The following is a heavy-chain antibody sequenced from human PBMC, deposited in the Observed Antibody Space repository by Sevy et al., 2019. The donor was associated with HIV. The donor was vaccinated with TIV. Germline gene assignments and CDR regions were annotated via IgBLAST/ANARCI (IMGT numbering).Heavy chain of an antibody. CDR2: ISAYNGNT. CDR1: GYTFTSYG. V-gene: IGHV1-18*01. Sequence: ASVKVSGKASGYTFTSYGISWVRQAPGQGLEWMGGISAYNGNTNYAQKLQGRVTMTTDRSTRTAYMELRSLRSDDTAVYYCARGRGLPPRYYYYYGMDVWGQGTTVTVSS. D-gene: IGHD4-17*01. J-gene: IGHJ6*02. CDR3: ARGRGLPPRYYYYYGMDV.